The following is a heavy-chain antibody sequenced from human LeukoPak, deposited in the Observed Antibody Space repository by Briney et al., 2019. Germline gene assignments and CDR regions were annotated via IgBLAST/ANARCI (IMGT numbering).Heavy chain of an antibody. V-gene: IGHV3-23*01. CDR1: GITLSNYG. J-gene: IGHJ5*02. CDR2: LSASGGST. Sequence: PGGSLRLSCAISGITLSNYGMSWVRQPPGKGLEWVAGLSASGGSTNYADSVKGRFTISRDNSKNTLYLQMNSLRAEDTAVYYCAKDGVSSSWYDQWFDPWGQGTLVTVSS. CDR3: AKDGVSSSWYDQWFDP. D-gene: IGHD6-13*01.